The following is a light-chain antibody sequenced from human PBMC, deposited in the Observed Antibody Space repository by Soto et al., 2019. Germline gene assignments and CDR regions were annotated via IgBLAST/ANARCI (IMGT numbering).Light chain of an antibody. CDR2: GAS. V-gene: IGKV3-20*01. CDR1: QSVSSSY. CDR3: QQYGSSPLT. Sequence: EIVLTQSPCTLSLSPGERDTLSCRASQSVSSSYLAWYQQKPGQAPRPLIYGASSRAIGIPDRFSGSGSGTDFTLTISRLEPEDFAVYYCQQYGSSPLTFGQGTKVDIK. J-gene: IGKJ1*01.